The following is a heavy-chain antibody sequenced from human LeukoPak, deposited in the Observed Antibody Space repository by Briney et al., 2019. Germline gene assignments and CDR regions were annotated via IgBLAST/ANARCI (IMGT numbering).Heavy chain of an antibody. J-gene: IGHJ4*02. CDR2: INHSGGT. CDR3: ARQSRYFDWLLNRPYFDY. CDR1: GGSFSGYY. V-gene: IGHV4-34*01. D-gene: IGHD3-9*01. Sequence: PSETLSLTCAVYGGSFSGYYWSWIRQPPGKGLEWIGEINHSGGTNYNPSLKSRVTISVDTSKNQFSLKLSSVTAADTAVYYCARQSRYFDWLLNRPYFDYWGQGTLVTVSS.